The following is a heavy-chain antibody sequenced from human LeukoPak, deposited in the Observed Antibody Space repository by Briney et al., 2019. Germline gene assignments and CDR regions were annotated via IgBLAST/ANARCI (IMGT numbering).Heavy chain of an antibody. J-gene: IGHJ4*02. CDR1: GFTFSDYY. D-gene: IGHD1-14*01. CDR3: VGVVREPPN. CDR2: ISGSGTAV. Sequence: GGSLRLSCAASGFTFSDYYMAWIRQAPGKGLEYISCISGSGTAVSYVDSVKGRFTISRDNATNSLYLQMNSLRVDDKAVYYCVGVVREPPNWGQGALVTVSS. V-gene: IGHV3-11*01.